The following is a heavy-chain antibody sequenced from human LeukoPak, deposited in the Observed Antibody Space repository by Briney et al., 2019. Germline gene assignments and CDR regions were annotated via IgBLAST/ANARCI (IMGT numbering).Heavy chain of an antibody. D-gene: IGHD2-2*01. J-gene: IGHJ6*04. CDR2: IYTSGST. CDR3: AREYCSSSSCFHYSYYYFMDV. Sequence: PSETLSLTCTVSAGSISNYYWSWIRQPAGKGLEWIGRIYTSGSTNYNPSLESRVTMSVDTSKNQFSLKLTSVTAADTAVYPCAREYCSSSSCFHYSYYYFMDVWGKGTKVTVSS. CDR1: AGSISNYY. V-gene: IGHV4-4*07.